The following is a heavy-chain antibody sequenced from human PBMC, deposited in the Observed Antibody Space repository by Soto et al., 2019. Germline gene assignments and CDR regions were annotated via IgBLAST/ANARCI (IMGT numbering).Heavy chain of an antibody. V-gene: IGHV3-11*01. CDR3: VRPYYSSSWFPFDR. J-gene: IGHJ4*02. D-gene: IGHD6-13*01. Sequence: PGGSLRLSCTVSGFDFGDYYMSWIRQAPGKGLEWVSYIDSGDGTTYYTDSVKGRFTISRDNAKKTVYLQMSSLRVEDTAVYYCVRPYYSSSWFPFDRWGQGTLVTVSS. CDR1: GFDFGDYY. CDR2: IDSGDGTT.